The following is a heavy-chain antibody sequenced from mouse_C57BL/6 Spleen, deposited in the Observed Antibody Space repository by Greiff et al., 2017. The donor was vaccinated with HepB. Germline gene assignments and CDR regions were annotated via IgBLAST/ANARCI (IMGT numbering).Heavy chain of an antibody. V-gene: IGHV1-74*01. D-gene: IGHD2-4*01. CDR2: IHPSDSDT. CDR3: AIYDYDGWYFDV. CDR1: GYTFTSYW. Sequence: QVQLKQPGAELVKPGASVKVSCKASGYTFTSYWMHWVKQRPGQGLEWIGRIHPSDSDTNYNQKFKGKATLTVDKSSSTAYMQLSSLTSEDSAVYYCAIYDYDGWYFDVWGTGTTVTVSS. J-gene: IGHJ1*03.